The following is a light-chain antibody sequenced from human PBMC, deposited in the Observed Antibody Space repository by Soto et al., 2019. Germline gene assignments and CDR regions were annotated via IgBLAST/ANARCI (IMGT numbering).Light chain of an antibody. CDR2: EVT. CDR3: SAYAGNNTPVI. V-gene: IGLV2-8*01. J-gene: IGLJ2*01. Sequence: QSALTQPPSASGSPGQSVTISCTGTSSDVGGHNFVSWYRQHPGKAPKFLIYEVTKRPSGVPDRFSGSKSGIPASLTVSGLQADDEAYYYCSAYAGNNTPVIFGGGTKVTV. CDR1: SSDVGGHNF.